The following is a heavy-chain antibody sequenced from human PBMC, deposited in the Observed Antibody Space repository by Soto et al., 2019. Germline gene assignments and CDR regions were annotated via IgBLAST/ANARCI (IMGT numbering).Heavy chain of an antibody. CDR1: GGSISSYY. Sequence: SETLSLTCTVSGGSISSYYWSWIRQPPGKGLEWIGYIYYSGSTNYNPSLKSRVTISVDTSKNQFSLKLSSVTAADTAVYYCARDDRGYYGMDVWGQGTTVTVSS. J-gene: IGHJ6*02. CDR3: ARDDRGYYGMDV. D-gene: IGHD3-10*01. CDR2: IYYSGST. V-gene: IGHV4-59*01.